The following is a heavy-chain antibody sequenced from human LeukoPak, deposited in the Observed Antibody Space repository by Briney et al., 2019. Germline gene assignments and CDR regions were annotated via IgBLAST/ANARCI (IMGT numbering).Heavy chain of an antibody. CDR1: GFTVSSNY. J-gene: IGHJ6*02. CDR3: ARDRGHYDILTGYPYGMDV. Sequence: GGYLRLSCAASGFTVSSNYMSWVRQAPGKGLEWVSVIYSGGSTYYADSVKGRFTISRDNSKNTLYLQMNSLRAEDTAVYYCARDRGHYDILTGYPYGMDVWGQGTTVTVSS. V-gene: IGHV3-53*01. D-gene: IGHD3-9*01. CDR2: IYSGGST.